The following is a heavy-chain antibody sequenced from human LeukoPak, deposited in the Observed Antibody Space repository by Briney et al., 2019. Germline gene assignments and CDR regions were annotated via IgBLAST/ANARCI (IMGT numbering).Heavy chain of an antibody. CDR2: ISGSGGST. CDR3: AKPTIQYYYMDV. V-gene: IGHV3-23*01. J-gene: IGHJ6*03. D-gene: IGHD5-18*01. Sequence: GGSLRLSCAASGFTFSDYYMSWIRQAPGKGLEWVSAISGSGGSTYYADSVKGRFTISRDNSNNTLYLQMNSLRAEDTAVYYCAKPTIQYYYMDVWGKGTTVTVSS. CDR1: GFTFSDYY.